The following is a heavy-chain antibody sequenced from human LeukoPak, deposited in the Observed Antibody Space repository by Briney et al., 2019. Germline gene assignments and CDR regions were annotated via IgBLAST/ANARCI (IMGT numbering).Heavy chain of an antibody. V-gene: IGHV3-30-3*01. CDR3: ARDEAAGTGDYFDY. CDR2: ISYDGSNK. CDR1: GFTFSSYA. J-gene: IGHJ4*02. D-gene: IGHD6-13*01. Sequence: GRSLRLSCAASGFTFSSYAMHWVRQAPGKGLEWVAVISYDGSNKYYADSVKGRFTISRDNSKNTLYLQMNSLRAEDTAVYYCARDEAAGTGDYFDYWGQETLVTVSS.